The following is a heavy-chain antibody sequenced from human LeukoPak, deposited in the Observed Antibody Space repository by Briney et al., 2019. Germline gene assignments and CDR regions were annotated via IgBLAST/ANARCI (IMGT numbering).Heavy chain of an antibody. Sequence: SGPTLVKPTQTLTLTCTLSGFSLSTSGVDVGWIRQPPGKALEWLALIYWDDDKRYSPSLKSRLTITKDTSKNQVVLTMTNMDPVDTATYYCAHKKSMVRGAPYGFDPWGQGTLVTVSS. CDR2: IYWDDDK. CDR1: GFSLSTSGVD. CDR3: AHKKSMVRGAPYGFDP. D-gene: IGHD3-10*01. V-gene: IGHV2-5*02. J-gene: IGHJ5*02.